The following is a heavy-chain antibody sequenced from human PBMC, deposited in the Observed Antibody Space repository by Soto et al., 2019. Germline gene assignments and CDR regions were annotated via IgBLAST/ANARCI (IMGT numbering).Heavy chain of an antibody. V-gene: IGHV1-3*01. J-gene: IGHJ4*02. CDR2: INAGYGNA. D-gene: IGHD2-2*01. Sequence: ASVKVSCKASGYTFSSYAMHWVRQAPGQRLEWMGWINAGYGNAKSSQKFQDRVTISRDTSASTAYMELTSLRSEDTAVYYCAREGSTRWYSFDFWGQGTLVTVSS. CDR3: AREGSTRWYSFDF. CDR1: GYTFSSYA.